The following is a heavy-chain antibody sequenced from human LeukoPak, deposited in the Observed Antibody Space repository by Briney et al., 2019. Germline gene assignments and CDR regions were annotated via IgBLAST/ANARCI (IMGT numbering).Heavy chain of an antibody. J-gene: IGHJ4*02. CDR3: ARQTGSGLFILP. CDR1: GGSISSGTYY. D-gene: IGHD3/OR15-3a*01. CDR2: IHTSGST. V-gene: IGHV4-61*02. Sequence: SETLSLTCTVSGGSISSGTYYWGWHRPPAGMELEIGRIHTSGSTNYNPSLKSQVSISIDTSKNQFSLQLNSVTAADTAVYYCARQTGSGLFILPGGQGTLVTVSS.